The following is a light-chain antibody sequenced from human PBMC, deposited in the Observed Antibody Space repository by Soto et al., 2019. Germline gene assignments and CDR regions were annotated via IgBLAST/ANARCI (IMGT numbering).Light chain of an antibody. J-gene: IGKJ2*02. V-gene: IGKV3-20*01. CDR3: QKYGRSRT. CDR2: GAS. Sequence: EIVLTQSPGTLSLSPGERATLSCRASQSVSSSYLAWYQQKPGQAPRLLIYGASSRATGIPDRFSGSGSETDFTLTISRLEPEDFAVYYCQKYGRSRTFGQGTKLEIK. CDR1: QSVSSSY.